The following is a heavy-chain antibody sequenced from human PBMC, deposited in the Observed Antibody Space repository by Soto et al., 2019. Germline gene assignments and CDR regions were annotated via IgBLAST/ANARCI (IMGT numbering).Heavy chain of an antibody. D-gene: IGHD6-13*01. CDR3: ARAGYDSTWLQYGLDV. CDR1: GFGFSHFA. J-gene: IGHJ6*02. Sequence: QVQLVESGGGVVQPGRSLRLSCAASGFGFSHFAMHWVRQAPGKGLEWVAVIWFDGSDKYYGDSVKGRFTISRDNSKNTLYLPMDSLRAEDTAVYYCARAGYDSTWLQYGLDVWGQGTTVTVSS. CDR2: IWFDGSDK. V-gene: IGHV3-33*01.